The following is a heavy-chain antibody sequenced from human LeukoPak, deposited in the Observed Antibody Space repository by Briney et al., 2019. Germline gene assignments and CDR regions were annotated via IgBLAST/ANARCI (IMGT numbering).Heavy chain of an antibody. J-gene: IGHJ4*02. D-gene: IGHD1-7*01. V-gene: IGHV3-7*01. CDR3: ARASYWDYEYRRDFDY. CDR2: IKQDGSEK. CDR1: GFTFSSYW. Sequence: GGSLRLSCAASGFTFSSYWMSWVRQAPGKGLEWVANIKQDGSEKYYVDSVKGRFTISRDNAKNSLYLQMNSLRAEDTAVYYCARASYWDYEYRRDFDYWGQGTLVTVSS.